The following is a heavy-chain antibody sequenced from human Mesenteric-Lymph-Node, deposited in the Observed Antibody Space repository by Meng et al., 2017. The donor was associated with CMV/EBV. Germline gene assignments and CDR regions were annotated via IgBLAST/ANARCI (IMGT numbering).Heavy chain of an antibody. CDR3: AGSRSWNWFDP. J-gene: IGHJ5*02. V-gene: IGHV3-15*01. D-gene: IGHD6-13*01. Sequence: GESLKISCAASGFTFSNAWMSWVRQAPGKGLEWVGRIKSKTDGGTTDYAAPVKGRFTISRDDSKNTLYLQMNSLRTEDTAVYYCAGSRSWNWFDPWGQGTLVTVSS. CDR2: IKSKTDGGTT. CDR1: GFTFSNAW.